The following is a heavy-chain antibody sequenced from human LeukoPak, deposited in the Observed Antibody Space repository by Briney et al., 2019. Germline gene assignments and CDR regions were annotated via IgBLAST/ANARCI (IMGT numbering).Heavy chain of an antibody. D-gene: IGHD3-22*01. Sequence: PGGSLRLSCAASGFTFSSYSMNWVRQAPGKGLEWVSSISSSSSYIYYADSVKGRFTISRDNSKNTLYLQMNSLRAEDTAVYYCAPRDYYDSSGYYVELNWGQGTLVTVSS. V-gene: IGHV3-21*04. CDR2: ISSSSSYI. CDR1: GFTFSSYS. J-gene: IGHJ4*02. CDR3: APRDYYDSSGYYVELN.